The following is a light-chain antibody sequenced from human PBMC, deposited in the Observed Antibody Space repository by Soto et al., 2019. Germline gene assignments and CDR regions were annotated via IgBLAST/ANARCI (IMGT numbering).Light chain of an antibody. J-gene: IGKJ5*01. V-gene: IGKV3-20*01. CDR2: GAS. CDR1: QSVSSAY. Sequence: EILLTQSPDTLSLSPGERATLSCRASQSVSSAYLAWYQQKPGQAPRLFIYGASNRDTGIPDRFSGSGSGTDFTLTISRLEPEDFAMYYCQQYVSSPITFGQGTRLEIK. CDR3: QQYVSSPIT.